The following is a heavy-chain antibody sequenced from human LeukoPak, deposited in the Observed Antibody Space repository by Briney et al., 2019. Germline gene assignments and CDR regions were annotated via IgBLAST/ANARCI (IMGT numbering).Heavy chain of an antibody. V-gene: IGHV4-61*05. J-gene: IGHJ4*02. Sequence: SETLSLTCTVSGGSISSSSYYWGWIRQPPGKGLEWIGYIYYSGSTNYNPSLKSRVTISVDTSKNQFSLKLSSVTAADTAVYYCASNRYSGSYSFDYWGQGTLVTVSS. CDR1: GGSISSSSYY. CDR2: IYYSGST. D-gene: IGHD1-26*01. CDR3: ASNRYSGSYSFDY.